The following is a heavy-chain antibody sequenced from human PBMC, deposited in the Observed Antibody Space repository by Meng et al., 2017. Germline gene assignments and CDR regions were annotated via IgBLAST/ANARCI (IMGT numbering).Heavy chain of an antibody. Sequence: QVLLVRAGAEVKRRGALVKVSCKASGYTFTRYDINWVRQATGQGLEWMGWMNPNSGNTGYAQKFQGRVTMTRNTSISTAYMELSSLRSEDTAVYYCARAPRKTYDSSGYDYWGQGTLVTVSS. V-gene: IGHV1-8*01. J-gene: IGHJ4*02. CDR3: ARAPRKTYDSSGYDY. D-gene: IGHD3-22*01. CDR2: MNPNSGNT. CDR1: GYTFTRYD.